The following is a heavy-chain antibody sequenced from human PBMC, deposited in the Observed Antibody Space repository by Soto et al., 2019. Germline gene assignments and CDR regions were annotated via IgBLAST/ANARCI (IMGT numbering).Heavy chain of an antibody. CDR1: GGTFSSYA. D-gene: IGHD1-1*01. V-gene: IGHV1-69*13. Sequence: SVKVSCKASGGTFSSYAISWVRQAPGQGLEWMGGIIPTFGTANYAQKFQGRVTITADESTSTAYMELSSLRSEDTAVYYCARDDLELERAPGIYYYGMDVWGQGTTVTVSS. CDR2: IIPTFGTA. CDR3: ARDDLELERAPGIYYYGMDV. J-gene: IGHJ6*02.